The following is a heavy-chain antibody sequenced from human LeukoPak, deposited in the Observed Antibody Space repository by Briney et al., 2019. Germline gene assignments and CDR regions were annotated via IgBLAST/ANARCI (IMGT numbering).Heavy chain of an antibody. J-gene: IGHJ5*02. CDR2: IIPIFGTA. Sequence: SVKVSCKASGGTFSSYAISWVRQAPGQGLEWMGWIIPIFGTANYAQKFQGRVTITADKSTSTAHMELSSLRSEDTAVYYCARGRPTTSIAAAGVNWFDPWGQGTLVTVSS. D-gene: IGHD6-13*01. V-gene: IGHV1-69*06. CDR1: GGTFSSYA. CDR3: ARGRPTTSIAAAGVNWFDP.